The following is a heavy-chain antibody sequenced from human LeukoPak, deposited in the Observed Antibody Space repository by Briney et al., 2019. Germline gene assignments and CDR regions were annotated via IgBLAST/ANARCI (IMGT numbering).Heavy chain of an antibody. V-gene: IGHV4-4*09. J-gene: IGHJ5*02. CDR3: ARLRGVAATLRDWFDP. CDR2: IYTSGST. Sequence: PSETLSLTCTVSGGSISSYYWSWIRQPPGKGLEWIGYIYTSGSTNYNPSLKSRVTISVDTSKNQFSLKLSSVTAADTAVYYCARLRGVAATLRDWFDPWGQGTLVTVSS. CDR1: GGSISSYY. D-gene: IGHD2-15*01.